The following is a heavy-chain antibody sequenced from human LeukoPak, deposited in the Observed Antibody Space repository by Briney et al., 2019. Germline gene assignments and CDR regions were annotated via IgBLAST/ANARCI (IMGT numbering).Heavy chain of an antibody. J-gene: IGHJ4*02. Sequence: PGGSLRLSCAASGFIVSGDFMSWVRQAPGKGLEWVALIWNDGSKNLHADSVEGRFIISRDNSRDTVYLQMNSLRADDTAMYFCARGPWMVGTITAFDYWGQGTPVTVSS. D-gene: IGHD5-12*01. CDR3: ARGPWMVGTITAFDY. V-gene: IGHV3-33*08. CDR1: GFIVSGDF. CDR2: IWNDGSKN.